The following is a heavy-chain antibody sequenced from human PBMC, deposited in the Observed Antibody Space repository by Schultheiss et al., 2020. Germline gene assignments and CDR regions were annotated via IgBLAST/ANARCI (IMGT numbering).Heavy chain of an antibody. CDR3: AADGLELPTPSRSYYYMDV. CDR1: GGTFTGYY. Sequence: ASVKVSCKASGGTFTGYYMHWVRQAPGQGLEWMGRINPNSGGTNYAQKFQGRVTMTRDTSISTAYMELSSLRSEDTAVYYCAADGLELPTPSRSYYYMDVWGKGTTVTVS. D-gene: IGHD1-7*01. CDR2: INPNSGGT. V-gene: IGHV1-2*06. J-gene: IGHJ6*03.